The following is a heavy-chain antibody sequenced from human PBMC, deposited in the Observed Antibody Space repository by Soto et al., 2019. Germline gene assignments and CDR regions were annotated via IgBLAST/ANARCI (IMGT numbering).Heavy chain of an antibody. Sequence: GGSLRLSCAASGFTFSSYSMNWVRQAPGKGLEWVSAISGSGGSTYYADSVKGRFTISRDNSKNTLYLQMNSLRAEDTAVYYCAKDLERSNGWYSGDAFDIWGQGTMVTVSS. CDR3: AKDLERSNGWYSGDAFDI. V-gene: IGHV3-23*01. CDR2: ISGSGGST. CDR1: GFTFSSYS. D-gene: IGHD6-19*01. J-gene: IGHJ3*02.